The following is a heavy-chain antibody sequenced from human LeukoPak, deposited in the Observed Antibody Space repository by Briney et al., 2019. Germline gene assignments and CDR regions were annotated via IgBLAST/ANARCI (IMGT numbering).Heavy chain of an antibody. CDR2: IYYSGST. CDR3: ASSERRYYDILTGYHPNWFDP. Sequence: SETLSLTCTVSGGSISSSNYYWGWIRQPPGKGLEWIGSIYYSGSTYYNPSLKSRVTISVDTSKNQFSLKLSSVTAADTAVYYCASSERRYYDILTGYHPNWFDPWGQGTLVTVSS. CDR1: GGSISSSNYY. D-gene: IGHD3-9*01. V-gene: IGHV4-39*07. J-gene: IGHJ5*02.